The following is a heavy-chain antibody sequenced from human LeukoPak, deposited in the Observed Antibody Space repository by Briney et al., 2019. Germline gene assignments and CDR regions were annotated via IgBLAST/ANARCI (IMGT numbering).Heavy chain of an antibody. CDR2: ISSSSSTI. D-gene: IGHD6-19*01. V-gene: IGHV3-48*01. CDR1: AFTFSSYG. J-gene: IGHJ5*02. Sequence: GGSLRLSCTASAFTFSSYGVNWVRQAPGKGLEWVSYISSSSSTIYYADSVKGRFTISRDNAKNSLYLQMNSLRVEDTAMYYCARDVAVAGTAGTNWFDPWGQGTLVTVSS. CDR3: ARDVAVAGTAGTNWFDP.